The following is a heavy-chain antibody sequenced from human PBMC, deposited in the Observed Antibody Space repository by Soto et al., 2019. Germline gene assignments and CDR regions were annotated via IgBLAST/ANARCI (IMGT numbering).Heavy chain of an antibody. D-gene: IGHD6-19*01. CDR2: IIPIFGTA. CDR3: ARYAYSSVWYDVVLFDP. J-gene: IGHJ5*02. V-gene: IGHV1-69*06. Sequence: QVPLVQSGAEVKKPGSSVKVSCKASGGTFSSYAISWVRQAPGQGIEWMGGIIPIFGTANYAQKFQGRVTITADKSTSTAYMALSSLISEDPAVYYCARYAYSSVWYDVVLFDPWGQGTLVTVSS. CDR1: GGTFSSYA.